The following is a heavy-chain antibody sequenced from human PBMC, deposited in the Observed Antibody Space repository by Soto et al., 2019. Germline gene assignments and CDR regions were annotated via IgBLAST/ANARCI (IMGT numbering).Heavy chain of an antibody. CDR3: ARAYDSSGYYYVDEYFDY. V-gene: IGHV1-18*01. CDR1: GYTFTSYG. CDR2: ISAYNGNT. D-gene: IGHD3-22*01. J-gene: IGHJ4*02. Sequence: GASVKVSCKASGYTFTSYGISWVRQAPGQGLEWMGWISAYNGNTNYAQKLQGRVTMTTDTSTSTAYMELRSLRSDDTAVYYCARAYDSSGYYYVDEYFDYWGQGTRVTVSS.